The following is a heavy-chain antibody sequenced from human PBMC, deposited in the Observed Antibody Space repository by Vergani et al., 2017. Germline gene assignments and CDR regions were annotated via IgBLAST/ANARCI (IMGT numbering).Heavy chain of an antibody. CDR2: IYYSGST. CDR3: ARGLGYCSGGSCYGRYFQH. D-gene: IGHD2-15*01. Sequence: QLQLQESGPGLVKPSETLSLTCTVSGGSISSSSYYWGWIRQPPGKGLEWIGSIYYSGSTYYNPSLKSRVTISVDTSKNQFSLKLSSVTAADTAVYYCARGLGYCSGGSCYGRYFQHWGQGTLVTVSS. J-gene: IGHJ1*01. V-gene: IGHV4-39*01. CDR1: GGSISSSSYY.